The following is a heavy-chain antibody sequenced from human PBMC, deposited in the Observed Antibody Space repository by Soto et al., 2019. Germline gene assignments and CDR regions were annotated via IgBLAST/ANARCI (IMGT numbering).Heavy chain of an antibody. CDR1: GGSFSGYY. CDR3: ARVLGYCSGGSCSDY. Sequence: SETLSLTCAVYGGSFSGYYWSWIRQPPGKGLEWIGEINHSGSTNYNPSLKSRVTISVDTSKNQFSLKLSSVTAADTAVYYCARVLGYCSGGSCSDYWGQGTLVTVSS. D-gene: IGHD2-15*01. J-gene: IGHJ4*02. V-gene: IGHV4-34*01. CDR2: INHSGST.